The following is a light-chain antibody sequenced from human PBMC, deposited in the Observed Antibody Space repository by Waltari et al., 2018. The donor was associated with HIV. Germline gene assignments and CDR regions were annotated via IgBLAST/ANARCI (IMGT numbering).Light chain of an antibody. J-gene: IGLJ3*02. CDR2: RNN. Sequence: QAGLTQPPSVSKGLRQTATLTCTGNSNNVGFQGAAWLQQHQSHPPKLLSYRNNYRPSGISERFSASRSGNTASLTISGLQPEDEADYYCSAWDSSLNVWVFGGGTKLTVL. CDR3: SAWDSSLNVWV. CDR1: SNNVGFQG. V-gene: IGLV10-54*01.